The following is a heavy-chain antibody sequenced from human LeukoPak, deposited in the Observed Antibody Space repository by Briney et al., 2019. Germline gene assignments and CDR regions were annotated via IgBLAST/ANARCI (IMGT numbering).Heavy chain of an antibody. J-gene: IGHJ4*02. Sequence: GGSLRLSCAASGFTFSSYGMHWVRQAPGKGLEWVAFIRYDGSNKYYADSVKGRFTISRDNSKNTLYLQMNTLRAEDTAVYYCARTRGVIIEYFDYWGQGTLVTVSS. CDR2: IRYDGSNK. D-gene: IGHD3-10*01. CDR3: ARTRGVIIEYFDY. CDR1: GFTFSSYG. V-gene: IGHV3-30*02.